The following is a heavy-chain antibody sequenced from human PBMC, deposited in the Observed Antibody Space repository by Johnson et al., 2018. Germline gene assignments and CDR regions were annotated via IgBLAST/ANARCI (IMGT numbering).Heavy chain of an antibody. Sequence: VQLVESGGGLVQPGRSLRLSCAASGFSFDDYAMHWVRQAPGKGLEWVSGISWDSGSRGYADSVKGRFTISRDNAKNSRYLQMNSLRTEDTALYYCAKVSAAYRSVDFDYWGQGTLVTVSS. CDR2: ISWDSGSR. J-gene: IGHJ4*02. CDR1: GFSFDDYA. D-gene: IGHD5-18*01. CDR3: AKVSAAYRSVDFDY. V-gene: IGHV3-9*01.